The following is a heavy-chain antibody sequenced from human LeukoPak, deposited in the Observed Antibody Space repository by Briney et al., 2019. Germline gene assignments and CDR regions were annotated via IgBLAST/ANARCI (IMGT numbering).Heavy chain of an antibody. V-gene: IGHV3-48*03. CDR3: ARDGGGGYDMEV. CDR2: IGGRGRTI. J-gene: IGHJ6*02. Sequence: GGSLRLSCAASGFTFSSYQMNWVRQAPGKGLEWVSYIGGRGRTIYYADSVKGRFTISRDDAKNSLYLQMNNLRAEDTAVYYCARDGGGGYDMEVWGQGTTVTVSS. CDR1: GFTFSSYQ. D-gene: IGHD2-15*01.